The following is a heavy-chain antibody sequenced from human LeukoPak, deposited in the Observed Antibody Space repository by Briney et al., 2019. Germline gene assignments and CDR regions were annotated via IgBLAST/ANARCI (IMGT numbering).Heavy chain of an antibody. CDR3: ARVTARTYFDY. CDR1: GGSISSSSYY. J-gene: IGHJ4*02. D-gene: IGHD6-6*01. CDR2: IYYSGST. V-gene: IGHV4-39*07. Sequence: SETLSLTCTVSGGSISSSSYYWGWIRQPPGKGLEWIGSIYYSGSTYYNPSLKSRVTISVDRSKNQFSLKLSSVTAADTAVYYCARVTARTYFDYWGQGTLVTVSS.